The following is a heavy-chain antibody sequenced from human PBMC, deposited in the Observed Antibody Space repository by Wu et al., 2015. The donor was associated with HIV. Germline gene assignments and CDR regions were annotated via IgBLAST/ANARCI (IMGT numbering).Heavy chain of an antibody. CDR1: GGDLQQLC. CDR2: VIPIFGTA. J-gene: IGHJ1*01. CDR3: ARGPAEYFQH. V-gene: IGHV1-69*01. Sequence: KDPGSVGRRSSWQGSGGDLQQLCYQLGGDRPLGQGLEWMEGVIPIFGTANYAQKFQGRVTITADESTSTAYMELSSLRSEDTAVYYCARGPAEYFQHWGQGTLVTVSS.